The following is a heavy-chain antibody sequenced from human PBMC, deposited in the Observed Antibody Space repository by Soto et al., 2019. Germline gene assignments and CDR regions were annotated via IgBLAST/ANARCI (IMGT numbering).Heavy chain of an antibody. Sequence: QVQLVQSGAEVKKPGSSVKVSCKASGGTFSSYAISWVRQAPGQGREWMGGIIPIFGTANCAQKFQGRVTITADESTSTAYMELSSLRSEDTAVYYCARGGYYYDSSGYYYGGYWGQGTLVTVSS. CDR2: IIPIFGTA. CDR3: ARGGYYYDSSGYYYGGY. V-gene: IGHV1-69*01. CDR1: GGTFSSYA. J-gene: IGHJ4*02. D-gene: IGHD3-22*01.